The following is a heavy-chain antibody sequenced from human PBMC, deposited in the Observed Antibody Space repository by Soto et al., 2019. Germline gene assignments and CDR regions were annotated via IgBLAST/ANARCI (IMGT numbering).Heavy chain of an antibody. V-gene: IGHV4-31*11. D-gene: IGHD2-2*03. CDR2: IYYSGST. CDR3: ASVSGYCSSTSCYFDY. J-gene: IGHJ4*02. Sequence: PSETLSLTCAVYGGSFSGYYWSWIRQHPGKGLEWIGYIYYSGSTYYNPSLKSRVTISVDTSKNQFSLKLSSVTAADTAVYYCASVSGYCSSTSCYFDYWGQGTLVTVSS. CDR1: GGSFSGYY.